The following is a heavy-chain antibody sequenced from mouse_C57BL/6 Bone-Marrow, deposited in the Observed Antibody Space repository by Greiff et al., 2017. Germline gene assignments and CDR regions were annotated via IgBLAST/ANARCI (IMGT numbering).Heavy chain of an antibody. Sequence: EVQRVESGGDLVKPGGSLKLSCAASGFTFSSYGMSWVRQTPDKRLEWVATISSGGSYTYYPDSVKGRFTISRDNAKNTLYLQMRSLKSEDTAMYYCARRDYYSNFYAMDYWGQGTSVTVSS. CDR1: GFTFSSYG. V-gene: IGHV5-6*01. CDR3: ARRDYYSNFYAMDY. D-gene: IGHD2-5*01. J-gene: IGHJ4*01. CDR2: ISSGGSYT.